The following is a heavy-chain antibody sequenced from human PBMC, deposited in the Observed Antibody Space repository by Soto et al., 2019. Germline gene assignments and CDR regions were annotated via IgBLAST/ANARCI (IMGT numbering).Heavy chain of an antibody. CDR1: GDSVSRNIAA. V-gene: IGHV6-1*01. J-gene: IGHJ4*02. D-gene: IGHD6-19*01. CDR3: ARADPGIAVAGTKGGDYFDY. Sequence: SQTLSLTCVISGDSVSRNIAAWNWIRQSPSRGLEWLGRTYYRSKWYNDYAVSVKSRITINPDTSKNQFSLQLNSVTPEDTAVYYCARADPGIAVAGTKGGDYFDYWGQGTLVTVSS. CDR2: TYYRSKWYN.